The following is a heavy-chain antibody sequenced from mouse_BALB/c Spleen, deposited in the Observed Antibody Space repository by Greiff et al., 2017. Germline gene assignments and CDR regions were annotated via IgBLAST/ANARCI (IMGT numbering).Heavy chain of an antibody. Sequence: VKLQESGPDLVAPSQSLSITCTVSGFSLTSYGVHWVRQPPGKGLEWLVVIWSDGSTTYNSALKSRLSISKDNSKSQVFLKMNSLQTDDTAMYYCARHEDSSGLLGYWGQGTLVTVSA. J-gene: IGHJ3*01. CDR3: ARHEDSSGLLGY. CDR2: IWSDGST. V-gene: IGHV2-6-2*01. D-gene: IGHD3-2*01. CDR1: GFSLTSYG.